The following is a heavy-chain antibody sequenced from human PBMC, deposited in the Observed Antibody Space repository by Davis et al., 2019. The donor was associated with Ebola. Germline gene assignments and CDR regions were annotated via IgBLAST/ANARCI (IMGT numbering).Heavy chain of an antibody. Sequence: SETLSLTCAVYGGSFSGYYWSWIRQPPGKGLEWIGEINHSGSTNYNPSLKSRVTISVDTSKNQFSLKLSSVTAADTAVYYCARAYCSGGSCYADAFDIWGQGTMVTVSS. D-gene: IGHD2-15*01. CDR1: GGSFSGYY. CDR2: INHSGST. J-gene: IGHJ3*02. CDR3: ARAYCSGGSCYADAFDI. V-gene: IGHV4-34*01.